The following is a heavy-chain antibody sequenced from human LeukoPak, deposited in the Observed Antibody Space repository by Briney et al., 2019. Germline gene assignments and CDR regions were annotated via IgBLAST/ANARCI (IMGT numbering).Heavy chain of an antibody. Sequence: PGGSLRLSCAASGFGFSNYDMSWVRQAPGKGLEWVSAISGSGVSTYYAESVKGRFTISRDNSKNTLYLQMNSLRAEDTAVYFCAGTSWFDPWGQGTLVTVSS. CDR2: ISGSGVST. D-gene: IGHD1-14*01. J-gene: IGHJ5*02. V-gene: IGHV3-23*01. CDR1: GFGFSNYD. CDR3: AGTSWFDP.